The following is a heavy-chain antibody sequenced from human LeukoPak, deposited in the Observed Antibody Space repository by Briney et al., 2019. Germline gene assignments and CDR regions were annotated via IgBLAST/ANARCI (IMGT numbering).Heavy chain of an antibody. J-gene: IGHJ6*02. Sequence: PGGSLRLSCAASGFTFSSYEMNWVRQAPGKGLEWVSYISSSGSTIYYADSVKGRFTISRDNAKNSLYLQMNSLRAEDTAVYYCARKGGSGSYYKVYYYYGMDVWGQGTTVTVS. CDR3: ARKGGSGSYYKVYYYYGMDV. CDR2: ISSSGSTI. D-gene: IGHD3-10*01. CDR1: GFTFSSYE. V-gene: IGHV3-48*03.